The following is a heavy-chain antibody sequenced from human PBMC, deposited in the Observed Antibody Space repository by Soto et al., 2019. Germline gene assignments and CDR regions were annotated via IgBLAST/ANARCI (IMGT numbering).Heavy chain of an antibody. Sequence: SETLSLTCTVSGGFISRGDYFWSWIRQPPGKGLEWIGSIYYSGSTYYNPSLKSRVTISVDTSKNQFSLKLNSVTAADTAVYYCASRHSSPYFDYWGQGTLVTVSS. CDR1: GGFISRGDYF. V-gene: IGHV4-30-4*01. J-gene: IGHJ4*02. CDR3: ASRHSSPYFDY. D-gene: IGHD6-13*01. CDR2: IYYSGST.